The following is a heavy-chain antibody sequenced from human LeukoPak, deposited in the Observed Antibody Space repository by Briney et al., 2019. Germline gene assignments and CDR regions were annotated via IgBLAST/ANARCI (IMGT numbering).Heavy chain of an antibody. CDR1: GFFFTSYT. D-gene: IGHD6-19*01. Sequence: GGSLRLSCAASGFFFTSYTMTWVRQAPGKGLEWVSAISDSGDTTSYADSVKGRFAISRDNSKNTLYLQMNSLRAEDTAVYYCARGAVPDYWGQGTLVTVSS. J-gene: IGHJ4*02. V-gene: IGHV3-23*01. CDR3: ARGAVPDY. CDR2: ISDSGDTT.